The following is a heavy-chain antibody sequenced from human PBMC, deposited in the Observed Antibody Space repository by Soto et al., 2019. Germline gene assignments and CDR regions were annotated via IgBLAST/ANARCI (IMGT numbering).Heavy chain of an antibody. CDR1: GFTFINYW. CDR2: INRDGSST. D-gene: IGHD3-22*01. J-gene: IGHJ3*02. V-gene: IGHV3-74*03. Sequence: PWGSLRLSCAASGFTFINYWTHWVRQAPGKGLVWVSRINRDGSSTTYADSVKGRFTISRDNAKNTLDLQMNSLRAEDTAVYYCAKGGYYSYDAFDMWGQGTMVTVSS. CDR3: AKGGYYSYDAFDM.